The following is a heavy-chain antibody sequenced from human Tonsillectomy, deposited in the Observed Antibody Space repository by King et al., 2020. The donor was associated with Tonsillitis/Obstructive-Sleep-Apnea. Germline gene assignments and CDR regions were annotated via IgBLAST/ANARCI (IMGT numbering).Heavy chain of an antibody. CDR1: GFTFGDYA. Sequence: VQLVESGGGLVQPGRSLRLSCTASGFTFGDYAMSWVRQAPGKGLEWVGFIRSKAFSGTTEYAASVKGRFTISRDDSKSIAYLQMNSLKTEDTAVYYCTSDDVVVVGATDYYYGMDVWGQGTTVTVSS. D-gene: IGHD2-15*01. J-gene: IGHJ6*02. V-gene: IGHV3-49*04. CDR2: IRSKAFSGTT. CDR3: TSDDVVVVGATDYYYGMDV.